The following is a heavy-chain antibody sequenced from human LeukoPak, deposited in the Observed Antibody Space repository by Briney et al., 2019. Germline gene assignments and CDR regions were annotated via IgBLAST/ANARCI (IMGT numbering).Heavy chain of an antibody. Sequence: ASVKVSCKASGGTFSSYAISWVRQAPGQGLEWMGRIIPIFGTANYAQKFQGRVTITTDESTSTAYMELSSLRSEVTAVYYCASEAWGYYGSSGYFDYWGQGTLVTVSS. CDR1: GGTFSSYA. CDR2: IIPIFGTA. CDR3: ASEAWGYYGSSGYFDY. D-gene: IGHD3-22*01. J-gene: IGHJ4*02. V-gene: IGHV1-69*05.